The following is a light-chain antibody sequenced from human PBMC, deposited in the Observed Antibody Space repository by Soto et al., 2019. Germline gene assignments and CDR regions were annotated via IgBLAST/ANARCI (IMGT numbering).Light chain of an antibody. CDR2: EAS. J-gene: IGKJ4*01. CDR1: QSVSTK. V-gene: IGKV3-15*01. Sequence: EIVMTQSPATLSVSPGERATLSCRASQSVSTKLAWYQQKPGQAPRLLIDEASTRATGIPARFSGSGSGTQFTLTISSLQSEDFAVYYCQQYNNWPLTFGGGTKVEIK. CDR3: QQYNNWPLT.